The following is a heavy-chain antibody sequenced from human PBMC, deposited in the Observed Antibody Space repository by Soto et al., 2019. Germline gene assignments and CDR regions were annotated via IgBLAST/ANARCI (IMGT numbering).Heavy chain of an antibody. Sequence: QLQLQESGPGLVTPSETLCLTCIVSGGSVSSSSYFWGWTRQPAGKGLEWIGSVYYSGSTYYNQSLKSRLTVSVETSTNQFSLQQSAVPAADTAVDYCVRHPSDLCFDPWGQGTLVTVSS. J-gene: IGHJ5*02. CDR2: VYYSGST. CDR3: VRHPSDLCFDP. CDR1: GGSVSSSSYF. V-gene: IGHV4-39*01. D-gene: IGHD2-21*02.